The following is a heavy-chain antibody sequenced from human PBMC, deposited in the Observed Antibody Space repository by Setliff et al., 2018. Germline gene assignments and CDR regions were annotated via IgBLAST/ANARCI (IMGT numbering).Heavy chain of an antibody. J-gene: IGHJ4*02. V-gene: IGHV4-38-2*01. CDR3: ARHAITSGGRPDYLDN. CDR2: IKHGGTT. CDR1: RYSTGSDYF. Sequence: KPSETLSLTCRVSRYSTGSDYFWAWVRQPPGKGLEWVATIKHGGTTYYNPSLRSRVIISVDASKNAFSLRLNSVPAADTAVFYCARHAITSGGRPDYLDNWGPGTLVTVSS. D-gene: IGHD2-8*01.